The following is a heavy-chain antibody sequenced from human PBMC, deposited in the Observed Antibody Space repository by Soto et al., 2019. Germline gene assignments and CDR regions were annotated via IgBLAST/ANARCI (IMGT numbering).Heavy chain of an antibody. CDR3: ARRGGYSYGAVDFDI. CDR2: IFYSGST. J-gene: IGHJ3*02. Sequence: SETLSLTCTVSGGSISSSSYYWGWIRQPPGKGLEWIGNIFYSGSTYYNPSLKSRVTISVDTSKNQFSLKLSSVTAADTAVYYCARRGGYSYGAVDFDIWGQGTMVT. V-gene: IGHV4-39*01. D-gene: IGHD5-18*01. CDR1: GGSISSSSYY.